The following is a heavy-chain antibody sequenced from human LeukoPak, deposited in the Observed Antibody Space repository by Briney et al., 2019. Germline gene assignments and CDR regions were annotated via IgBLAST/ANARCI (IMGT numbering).Heavy chain of an antibody. Sequence: PSQTLSLTCTVSGGSISSGGYYWSCIRQPPGKGLEWIGYIYHSGSTYYNPSLKSRVTISVDRSKNQFSLKLSSVTAADTAVYYCARAKTTRVPDYWGQGTLVTVSS. J-gene: IGHJ4*02. CDR1: GGSISSGGYY. V-gene: IGHV4-30-2*01. CDR3: ARAKTTRVPDY. D-gene: IGHD4-11*01. CDR2: IYHSGST.